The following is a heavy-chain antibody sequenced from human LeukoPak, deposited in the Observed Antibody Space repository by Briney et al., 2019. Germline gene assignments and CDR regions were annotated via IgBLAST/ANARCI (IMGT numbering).Heavy chain of an antibody. CDR2: ISGSGGST. CDR3: AKDVGYGTAEYFQH. J-gene: IGHJ1*01. CDR1: GFTFSSYA. D-gene: IGHD5-18*01. Sequence: GGSLRLSCAASGFTFSSYAMSWVRQAPGKGLEWVSAISGSGGSTYYADSEKGRFTISRDNSKNTLYLQMNSLRAEDTAVYYCAKDVGYGTAEYFQHWGQGTLVTVSS. V-gene: IGHV3-23*01.